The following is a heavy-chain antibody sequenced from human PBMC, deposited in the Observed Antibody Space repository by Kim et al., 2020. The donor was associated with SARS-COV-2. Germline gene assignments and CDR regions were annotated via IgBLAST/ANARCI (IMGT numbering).Heavy chain of an antibody. CDR1: GYSISSGYY. D-gene: IGHD6-19*01. V-gene: IGHV4-38-2*02. Sequence: SETLSLTCTVSGYSISSGYYWGWIRQPPGKGLEWIGSIYHSGSTYYNPSLKSRVTISVDTSKNQFSLKLSSVTAADTAVYYCANHNNGGWYRRYYYYGMDVWGQGTTVTVSS. J-gene: IGHJ6*02. CDR3: ANHNNGGWYRRYYYYGMDV. CDR2: IYHSGST.